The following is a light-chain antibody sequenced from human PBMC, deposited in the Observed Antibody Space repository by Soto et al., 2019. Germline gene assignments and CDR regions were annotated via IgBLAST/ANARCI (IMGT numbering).Light chain of an antibody. Sequence: EIVLTQSPGTLSLSPGERATLSCRASQSVSSSYLAWYQQKPGQAPRLLIYGASSRATGIPDRFSGSGSGTDFTLTISRLEPEDFAVYHCQHYYDAPFTFGPGTKVDIK. CDR2: GAS. CDR3: QHYYDAPFT. V-gene: IGKV3-20*01. J-gene: IGKJ3*01. CDR1: QSVSSSY.